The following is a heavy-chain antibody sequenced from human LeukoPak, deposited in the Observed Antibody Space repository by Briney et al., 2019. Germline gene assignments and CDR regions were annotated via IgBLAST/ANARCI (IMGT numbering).Heavy chain of an antibody. CDR2: INHSGST. D-gene: IGHD4-17*01. Sequence: SETLSLTCAVYGGSFSDDYWSWIRQPPGKGLEWIGEINHSGSTNYNPSLKSRATISVDTSKNQFSLKLSSVTAADTAVYYCARGSSNDYGDYEVGFDPWGQGTLVTVSS. J-gene: IGHJ5*02. CDR3: ARGSSNDYGDYEVGFDP. V-gene: IGHV4-34*01. CDR1: GGSFSDDY.